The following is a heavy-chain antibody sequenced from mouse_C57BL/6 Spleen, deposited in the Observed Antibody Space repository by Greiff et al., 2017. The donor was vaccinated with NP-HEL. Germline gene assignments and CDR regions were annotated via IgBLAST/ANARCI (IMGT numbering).Heavy chain of an antibody. V-gene: IGHV1-53*01. Sequence: VQLQQPGTELVKPGASVKLSCKASGYTFTSYWMHWVKQRLGQGLEWIGNINPSNGGTNYNEKFKSKATLTVDKSSSTAYMQLSSLTSEDSAVYYCASPITTVVAELGRFDYWGQGTTLTVSS. CDR1: GYTFTSYW. J-gene: IGHJ2*01. CDR2: INPSNGGT. CDR3: ASPITTVVAELGRFDY. D-gene: IGHD1-1*01.